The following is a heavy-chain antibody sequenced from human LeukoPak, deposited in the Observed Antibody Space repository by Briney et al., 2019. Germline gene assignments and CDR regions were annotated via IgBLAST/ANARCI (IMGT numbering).Heavy chain of an antibody. CDR1: GGTFNTFA. D-gene: IGHD5-12*01. CDR3: ARPDYSGFDWGFDF. Sequence: GSSVKVSCKASGGTFNTFAISWVRQAPGQGLEWMGGIIPFIGSSNYAQKFQDRLTITTDKSTTTAYMELNSLTSEDTAVYYCARPDYSGFDWGFDFWGQGTLVTVSS. CDR2: IIPFIGSS. V-gene: IGHV1-69*05. J-gene: IGHJ4*02.